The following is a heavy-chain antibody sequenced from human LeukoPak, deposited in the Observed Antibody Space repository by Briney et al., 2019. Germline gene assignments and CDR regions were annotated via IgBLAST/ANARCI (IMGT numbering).Heavy chain of an antibody. CDR3: AIQITMIVVVPYFDY. Sequence: GGSLRLSCAASGLTFSDYYMTWIRQAPGKGLEWVAYISSSGSTIYSADSVKGRFTVSRDNAKNSLFLHMNSLRAEDTAIYYCAIQITMIVVVPYFDYWGQGTLVTLSS. CDR2: ISSSGSTI. J-gene: IGHJ4*02. V-gene: IGHV3-11*04. CDR1: GLTFSDYY. D-gene: IGHD3-22*01.